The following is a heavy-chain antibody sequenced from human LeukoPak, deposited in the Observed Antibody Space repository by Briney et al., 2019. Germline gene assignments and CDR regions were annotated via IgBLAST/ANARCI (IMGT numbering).Heavy chain of an antibody. CDR1: GFTFSNAW. Sequence: GGSLRLSCAASGFTFSNAWMSWVRQAPGKGLEGVGRIRSKTDGGTTDYAAPVKGRFTISRDDSKNTLYLQMNSLKTEDTAVFYCTTDREVTPDFDYWGQGTLVTVSS. J-gene: IGHJ4*02. D-gene: IGHD2-21*02. CDR2: IRSKTDGGTT. V-gene: IGHV3-15*01. CDR3: TTDREVTPDFDY.